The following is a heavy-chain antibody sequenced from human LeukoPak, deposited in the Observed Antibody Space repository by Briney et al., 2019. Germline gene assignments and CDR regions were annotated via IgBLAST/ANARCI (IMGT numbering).Heavy chain of an antibody. CDR1: GGSISSGSYF. D-gene: IGHD4-23*01. CDR2: IYYNGGA. V-gene: IGHV4-39*07. J-gene: IGHJ3*02. Sequence: SETLSLTCTVSGGSISSGSYFWGWIRQPPGKGLEGLEWIGSIYYNGGAYYNPSLKSRVTISVDTSKNQFSLELSSVTAADTAVYYCAREVRAARKTVVTPFGAFDIWGQGTMVTVSS. CDR3: AREVRAARKTVVTPFGAFDI.